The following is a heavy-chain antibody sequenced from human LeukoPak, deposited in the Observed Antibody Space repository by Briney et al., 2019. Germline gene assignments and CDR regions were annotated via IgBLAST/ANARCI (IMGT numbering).Heavy chain of an antibody. CDR3: ARTGSDQDAIDI. D-gene: IGHD1-1*01. CDR2: ISSSSSYI. J-gene: IGHJ3*02. Sequence: GGSLRLSCAASGFTFSSYSMKWVRQAPGKGLEWVSSISSSSSYIYYADSVKGRFTISRDNAKNSLYLQMNSLRAEDTAVYYCARTGSDQDAIDIWGRGTMVTVSS. V-gene: IGHV3-21*01. CDR1: GFTFSSYS.